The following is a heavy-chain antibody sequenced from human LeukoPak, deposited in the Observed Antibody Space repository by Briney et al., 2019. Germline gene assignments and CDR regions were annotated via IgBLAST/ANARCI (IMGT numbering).Heavy chain of an antibody. Sequence: SVKVSCKASGGTFSSYAISWVRQAPGQGLEWMGGIIPIFGTANYAQKFQGRVTITADESTSTAYMELSGLRSEDTAVYYCARAGQELGDAFDIWGQGTMVTVSS. CDR2: IIPIFGTA. V-gene: IGHV1-69*01. D-gene: IGHD4-11*01. CDR1: GGTFSSYA. CDR3: ARAGQELGDAFDI. J-gene: IGHJ3*02.